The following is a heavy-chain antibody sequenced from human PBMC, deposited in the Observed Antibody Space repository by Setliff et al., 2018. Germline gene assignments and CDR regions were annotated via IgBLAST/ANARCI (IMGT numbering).Heavy chain of an antibody. CDR3: ATHPIVVVPAGNY. V-gene: IGHV3-7*01. D-gene: IGHD2-2*01. J-gene: IGHJ4*02. CDR2: IKQDGSEK. CDR1: GFTFSSYW. Sequence: GGSLRLSCAASGFTFSSYWMSWVRQAPGKGLEWVANIKQDGSEKYYVDSVKGRFTISRDNAKNSLYLQMNSLRAEDTAVYYCATHPIVVVPAGNYWGQGTLVTVSS.